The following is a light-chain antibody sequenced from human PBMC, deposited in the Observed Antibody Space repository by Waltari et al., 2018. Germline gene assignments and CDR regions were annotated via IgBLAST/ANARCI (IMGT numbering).Light chain of an antibody. CDR3: HQYYSTPQT. J-gene: IGKJ1*01. CDR1: QSLLFNSDSKSY. V-gene: IGKV4-1*01. Sequence: DIVLTQSPEFMAVSLGERATLNCKSSQSLLFNSDSKSYLAWYQQRRGPPPTLLIYWASPRESGVPDRFNGSGSGTDFSLTISSLQAEDAAVYYCHQYYSTPQTFGQGTKVEVK. CDR2: WAS.